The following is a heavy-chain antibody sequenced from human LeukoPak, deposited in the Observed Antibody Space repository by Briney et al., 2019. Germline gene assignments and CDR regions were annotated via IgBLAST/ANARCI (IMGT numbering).Heavy chain of an antibody. CDR2: VWYDGSNK. D-gene: IGHD5-18*01. V-gene: IGHV3-33*01. CDR1: GFTFSSYG. J-gene: IGHJ4*02. Sequence: GGSLRLSCAASGFTFSSYGMHWVRQAPGKGLEWVALVWYDGSNKYYADSVRGRFTISRDNSKNTLYLQMNSLRAEDTAVYYCARDRGYSYAHPLDYWGQGTLVTVSS. CDR3: ARDRGYSYAHPLDY.